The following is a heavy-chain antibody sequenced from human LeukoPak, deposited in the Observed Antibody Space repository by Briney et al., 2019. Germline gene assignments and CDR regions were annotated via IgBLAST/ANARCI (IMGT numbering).Heavy chain of an antibody. V-gene: IGHV4-34*01. D-gene: IGHD3-3*01. CDR3: ARGRNYDFWSGQKKNAFDI. Sequence: PSETLSLNCAVCGGTFSGYYWSWIRQPPGKGLEWIGEINHSGSTNYNPSLKSRVTISVDTSKNQFSLKLSSVTAADTAVYYCARGRNYDFWSGQKKNAFDIWGQGTMVTVSS. CDR1: GGTFSGYY. J-gene: IGHJ3*02. CDR2: INHSGST.